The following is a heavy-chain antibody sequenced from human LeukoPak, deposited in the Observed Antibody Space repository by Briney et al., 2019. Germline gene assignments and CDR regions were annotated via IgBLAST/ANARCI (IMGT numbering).Heavy chain of an antibody. D-gene: IGHD5-24*01. CDR3: ARAKMATSNFDY. J-gene: IGHJ4*02. CDR1: GGTFSSYA. V-gene: IGHV1-69*05. Sequence: GAAVKVSCKASGGTFSSYAISWVGQAPGQGLAWMGGIIPIFGTANYAQKFQGRVTITTDESTSTAYMELSSLRSEDTAVYYCARAKMATSNFDYWGQGTLVTVSS. CDR2: IIPIFGTA.